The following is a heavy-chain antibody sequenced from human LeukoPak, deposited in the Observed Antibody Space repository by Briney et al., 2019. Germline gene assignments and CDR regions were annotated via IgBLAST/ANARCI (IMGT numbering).Heavy chain of an antibody. CDR1: GYTFTGYY. J-gene: IGHJ5*02. V-gene: IGHV1-2*02. CDR3: ARTGYCSSTSGWGFDNWFDP. CDR2: INPNSGGT. Sequence: WASVKVSCKASGYTFTGYYMHWVRQAPGQGLEWMGWINPNSGGTNYAQKFQGRVTMTRDTSISTAYMELSRLRSDDTAVYYCARTGYCSSTSGWGFDNWFDPWGQGTLVTVSS. D-gene: IGHD2-2*01.